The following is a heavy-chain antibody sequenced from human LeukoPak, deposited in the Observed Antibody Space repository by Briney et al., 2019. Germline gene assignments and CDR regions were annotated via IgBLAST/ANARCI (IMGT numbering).Heavy chain of an antibody. CDR2: VNPNNGGT. J-gene: IGHJ4*02. D-gene: IGHD3-22*01. Sequence: GASVKVSCKASGSTFTGYYMHWVRQAAGPGRELMGWVNPNNGGTNYEQKFQGRVTMTRDTSISTDYMELSRLRSDDTALYYCASQPPKTGGYYYDSSGYPDYWGQGTLVTVSS. CDR3: ASQPPKTGGYYYDSSGYPDY. V-gene: IGHV1-2*02. CDR1: GSTFTGYY.